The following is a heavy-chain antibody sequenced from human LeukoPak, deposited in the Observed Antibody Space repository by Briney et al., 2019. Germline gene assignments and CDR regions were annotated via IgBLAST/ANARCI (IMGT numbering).Heavy chain of an antibody. D-gene: IGHD2-15*01. CDR3: ARAKDIVVVVAANFWFDP. Sequence: SVKVSCRASGYTFTSYYMHWVRQAPGQGLEWMGGIIPIFGTANYAQKFQGRVTITADKSTSTAYMELSSLRSEDTAVYYCARAKDIVVVVAANFWFDPWGQGTLVTVSS. CDR1: GYTFTSYY. CDR2: IIPIFGTA. J-gene: IGHJ5*02. V-gene: IGHV1-69*06.